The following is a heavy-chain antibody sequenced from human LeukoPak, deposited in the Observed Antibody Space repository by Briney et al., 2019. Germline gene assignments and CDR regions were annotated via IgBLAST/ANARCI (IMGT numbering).Heavy chain of an antibody. CDR2: IYYSGST. CDR3: ARDLAAAGTIAGFDP. Sequence: PSETLSLTCTVSGGSISSYYWSWIRQPPGKGLEWIGYIYYSGSTNYNPSLKSRVTISVDTSKSQFSLKLSSVTAADTAVYYCARDLAAAGTIAGFDPWGQGTLVTVSS. D-gene: IGHD6-13*01. CDR1: GGSISSYY. V-gene: IGHV4-59*01. J-gene: IGHJ5*02.